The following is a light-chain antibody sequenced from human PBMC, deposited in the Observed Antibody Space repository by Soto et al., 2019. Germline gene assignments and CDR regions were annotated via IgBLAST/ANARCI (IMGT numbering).Light chain of an antibody. CDR1: QSMSSY. V-gene: IGKV1-39*01. Sequence: DIHMTKSPSSLSASVGDRVTITCRASQSMSSYLNWYQQKPGKAPKLLIYAATRLKSRVPSMFSGSGSGTDFTLSNSSMQPDDFATYDWHHIYNSPRTGGQGTMVVIK. CDR2: AAT. CDR3: HHIYNSPRT. J-gene: IGKJ1*01.